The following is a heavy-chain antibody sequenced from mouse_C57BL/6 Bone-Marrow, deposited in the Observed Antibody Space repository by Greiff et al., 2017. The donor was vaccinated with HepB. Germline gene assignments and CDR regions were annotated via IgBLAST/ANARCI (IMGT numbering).Heavy chain of an antibody. Sequence: EVMLVESGGGLVKPGGSLKLSCAASGFTFSDYGMHWVRQAPEKGLEWVAYISSGSSTIYYADTVKGRFTISRDNAKNTLFLQMTSLRSEDTAMYYCARTLYYYGSFDYWGQGTTLTVSS. V-gene: IGHV5-17*01. CDR2: ISSGSSTI. J-gene: IGHJ2*01. CDR3: ARTLYYYGSFDY. D-gene: IGHD1-1*01. CDR1: GFTFSDYG.